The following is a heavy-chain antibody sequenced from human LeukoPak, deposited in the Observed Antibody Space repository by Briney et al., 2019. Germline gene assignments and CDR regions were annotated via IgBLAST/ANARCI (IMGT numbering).Heavy chain of an antibody. V-gene: IGHV3-11*05. J-gene: IGHJ5*02. Sequence: PGGSLRLSCAASGFTFSTYTMNWVRQAPGKGLEWVSYISSSGSYTNYADSVKGRFTTSRDNAKNSLYLQMNSLRAEDTALYYCARGRYCSSTSCYWFDPWGQGTLVTVSS. CDR3: ARGRYCSSTSCYWFDP. CDR2: ISSSGSYT. D-gene: IGHD2-2*01. CDR1: GFTFSTYT.